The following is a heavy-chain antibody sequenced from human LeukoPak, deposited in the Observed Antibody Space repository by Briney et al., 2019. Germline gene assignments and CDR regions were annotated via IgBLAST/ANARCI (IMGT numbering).Heavy chain of an antibody. CDR2: ISYDGSNK. V-gene: IGHV3-30*18. J-gene: IGHJ5*02. D-gene: IGHD6-13*01. CDR3: AKDGYSSSYSLSGFDP. CDR1: GFTFSSYG. Sequence: PGGSLRLSCAASGFTFSSYGMHWVRQAPGKGLEWVAVISYDGSNKYYADSVKGRFTISRDNSENTLYLQMNSLRAEDTAVYYCAKDGYSSSYSLSGFDPWGQGTLVTVSS.